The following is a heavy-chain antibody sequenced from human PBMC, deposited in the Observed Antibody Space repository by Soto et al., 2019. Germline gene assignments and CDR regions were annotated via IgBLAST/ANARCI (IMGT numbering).Heavy chain of an antibody. CDR2: ISAYNGNT. CDR1: GYTFASHA. CDR3: ARDLRYDSDAFRNELDY. D-gene: IGHD3-22*01. J-gene: IGHJ4*02. Sequence: ASVKVSCKASGYTFASHAISWMRQAPGQGLEWMGWISAYNGNTNYAQKLQGWVTMTSDTSISTAYMELSRLRSDDTAVYYCARDLRYDSDAFRNELDYWGQGTLVTVSS. V-gene: IGHV1-18*01.